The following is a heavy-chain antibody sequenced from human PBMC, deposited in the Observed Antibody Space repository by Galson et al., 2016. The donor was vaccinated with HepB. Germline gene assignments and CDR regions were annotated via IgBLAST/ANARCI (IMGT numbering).Heavy chain of an antibody. CDR1: GFTFSSYS. D-gene: IGHD2-21*02. V-gene: IGHV3-48*02. Sequence: SLRLSCAASGFTFSSYSMNWVRQAPGKGLDWVSYITSDSSTICYADSVKGRFTISRDNAKNSLYLQMNSLRDEDTAVYFCARDRDWAFDYWGQGTLVTVSS. CDR2: ITSDSSTI. CDR3: ARDRDWAFDY. J-gene: IGHJ4*02.